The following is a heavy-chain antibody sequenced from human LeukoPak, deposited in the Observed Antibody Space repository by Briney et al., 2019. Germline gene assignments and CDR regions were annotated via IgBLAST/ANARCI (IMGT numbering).Heavy chain of an antibody. CDR2: ISNSGTAE. V-gene: IGHV3-48*03. CDR1: GFTFSSYE. Sequence: GGSLRLSCVASGFTFSSYEMNWVRQAPGKGLEWVSYISNSGTAEYYADSVKGRFTISRDNAKNSLYLQMNSLKAEDTAVYYCARDFGVSNWGQGTLVTVSS. CDR3: ARDFGVSN. D-gene: IGHD3-3*01. J-gene: IGHJ4*02.